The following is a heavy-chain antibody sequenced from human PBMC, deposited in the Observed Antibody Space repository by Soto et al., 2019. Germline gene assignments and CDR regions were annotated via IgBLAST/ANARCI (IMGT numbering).Heavy chain of an antibody. Sequence: EVQLVESGGGLVQPGGSLRLSCIASGFSSSNYWMSWVRQAPGKGLEWVANIKQDGSEKYYVDSVKGRLTISRDNRKNSLYLQMDSLRSEDTGVYYCATLLLVTVDFDYWCQGTLVTVSS. CDR2: IKQDGSEK. CDR1: GFSSSNYW. J-gene: IGHJ4*02. D-gene: IGHD2-8*02. CDR3: ATLLLVTVDFDY. V-gene: IGHV3-7*01.